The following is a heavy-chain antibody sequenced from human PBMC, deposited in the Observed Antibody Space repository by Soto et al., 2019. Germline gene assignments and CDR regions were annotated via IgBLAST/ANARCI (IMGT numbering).Heavy chain of an antibody. CDR1: GYTFTSYG. D-gene: IGHD3-10*01. CDR2: ISAYNGNT. Sequence: GASVKVSCKASGYTFTSYGISWVRQAPGQGLEWMGWISAYNGNTNYAQKLQGRVTMTTDTSTSTAYMELRSLRSDDTAVYYCAIDGPSYYYGSGSYIYYYGMDVWGQGTTVTVSS. V-gene: IGHV1-18*01. CDR3: AIDGPSYYYGSGSYIYYYGMDV. J-gene: IGHJ6*02.